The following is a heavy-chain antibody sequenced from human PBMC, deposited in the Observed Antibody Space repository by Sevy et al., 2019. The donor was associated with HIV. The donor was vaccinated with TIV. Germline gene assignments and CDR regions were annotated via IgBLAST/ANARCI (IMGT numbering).Heavy chain of an antibody. J-gene: IGHJ6*02. V-gene: IGHV1-69*13. CDR2: IIPIFGTA. CDR1: GGTFSSYA. CDR3: ASERIVGATIHYYCGMDV. D-gene: IGHD1-26*01. Sequence: ASVKVSCKASGGTFSSYAISWVRQAPGQGLEWMGGIIPIFGTANYAQKFQGRVTITADESTSTDYMELSRLRSEDTAVYYCASERIVGATIHYYCGMDVWGQGTTVTVSS.